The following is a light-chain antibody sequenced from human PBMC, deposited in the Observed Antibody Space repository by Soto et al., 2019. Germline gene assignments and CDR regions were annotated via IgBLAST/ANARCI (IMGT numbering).Light chain of an antibody. V-gene: IGKV3-20*01. CDR3: QQYGSSPPT. CDR2: GAS. Sequence: EIVLTQSPGPLSLSPGERATLSCRASQSVSTNYLAWYQRKPGQAPRLLIYGASSKATDIPNRFSCSGSGTAFTLTITRLKSEDFAVYYWQQYGSSPPTFGQGTKVEIK. CDR1: QSVSTNY. J-gene: IGKJ1*01.